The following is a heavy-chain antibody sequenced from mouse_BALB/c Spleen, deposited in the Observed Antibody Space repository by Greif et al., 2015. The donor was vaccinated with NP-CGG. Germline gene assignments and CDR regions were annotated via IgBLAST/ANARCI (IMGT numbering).Heavy chain of an antibody. Sequence: VQLQQPGAELVKPGASVKLSCTASGFNIKDTYMHWVKQRPEQGLEWIGRIDPANGNTKYDPKFQGKATITADTSSNTAYLQLSSLTSEDTAVYYCARMITTGVGAYWGQGTLVTVSA. D-gene: IGHD2-4*01. CDR3: ARMITTGVGAY. J-gene: IGHJ3*01. V-gene: IGHV14-3*02. CDR2: IDPANGNT. CDR1: GFNIKDTY.